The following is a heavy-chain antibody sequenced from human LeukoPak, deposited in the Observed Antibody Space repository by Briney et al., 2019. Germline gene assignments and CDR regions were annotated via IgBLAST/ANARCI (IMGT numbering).Heavy chain of an antibody. J-gene: IGHJ4*02. CDR3: ATRYSSGWYLGYDIDY. D-gene: IGHD6-19*01. CDR2: IKQDGSEK. Sequence: GGSLRLSCAASGFTFSSYWMSWVRQAPGKGLEWVANIKQDGSEKFYVDSVKGRFTISRDNAKTSLYLQMNSLRAEDTAVYYCATRYSSGWYLGYDIDYWGQGTLVTVSS. CDR1: GFTFSSYW. V-gene: IGHV3-7*01.